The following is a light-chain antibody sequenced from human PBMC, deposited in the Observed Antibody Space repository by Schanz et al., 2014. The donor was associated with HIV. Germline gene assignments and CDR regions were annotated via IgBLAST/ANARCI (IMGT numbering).Light chain of an antibody. Sequence: QSVLTQPPSVSGAPGQRVTISCAGSSSNIGAGYDVHWYHHLPGSAPKLLISGNNNRPSGVPDRLSGSKSGNTASLTISGLQAEDEAVYYCCSYAGSYTWVFGGGTKLTVL. V-gene: IGLV1-40*01. CDR1: SSNIGAGYD. CDR2: GNN. J-gene: IGLJ3*02. CDR3: CSYAGSYTWV.